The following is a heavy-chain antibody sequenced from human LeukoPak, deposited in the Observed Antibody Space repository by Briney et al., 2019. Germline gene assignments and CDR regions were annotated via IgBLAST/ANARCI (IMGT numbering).Heavy chain of an antibody. CDR2: ISAYNGNT. Sequence: ASVKVSCKASGYTFMTYGISWVRQAPGQGLEWMGWISAYNGNTNYAQKLQGRVTMTRDTSTSTVYMELSSLRSEDTAVYYCAREWLGGPYSNDENYYFDYWGQGTLVTVSS. J-gene: IGHJ4*02. CDR1: GYTFMTYG. V-gene: IGHV1-18*01. CDR3: AREWLGGPYSNDENYYFDY. D-gene: IGHD4-11*01.